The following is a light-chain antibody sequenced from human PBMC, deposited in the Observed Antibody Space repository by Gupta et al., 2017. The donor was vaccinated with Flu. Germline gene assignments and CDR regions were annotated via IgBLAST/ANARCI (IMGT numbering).Light chain of an antibody. Sequence: QSVLMQPPSLSGAPGQTVTISCTGTSSNIGTGCDVHWFQQLPGTAPKLLIYGNSNRPSGVPDRFSGSKSGTSASLAITGLQAEEEADYYYQSYDSSHSGWVFGGGTKLTVL. CDR3: QSYDSSHSGWV. V-gene: IGLV1-40*01. CDR1: SSNIGTGCD. CDR2: GNS. J-gene: IGLJ3*02.